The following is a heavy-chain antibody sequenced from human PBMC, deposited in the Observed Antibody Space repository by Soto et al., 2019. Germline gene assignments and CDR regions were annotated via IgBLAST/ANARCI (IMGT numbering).Heavy chain of an antibody. V-gene: IGHV4-39*01. CDR2: IYYSGST. CDR1: GGSINSSSYF. CDR3: ARATFAIYYDSSGYYYGGNAFDI. J-gene: IGHJ3*02. Sequence: NLPETLSLTCSVSGGSINSSSYFWGWVRQPPGKGLEWIGSIYYSGSTYYNPSLRSRVTISVDTSKNQFSLKLSSVTAADTAVYYCARATFAIYYDSSGYYYGGNAFDIWGQGTMVTVSS. D-gene: IGHD3-22*01.